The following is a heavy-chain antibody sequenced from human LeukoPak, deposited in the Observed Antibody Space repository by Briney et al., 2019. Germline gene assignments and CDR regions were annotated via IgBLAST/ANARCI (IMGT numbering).Heavy chain of an antibody. CDR3: TKDDPLNRS. J-gene: IGHJ4*02. V-gene: IGHV3-15*01. Sequence: GGSLRPSCAPSGFTFSNAWMSWVRQAPGKGLEWVGRIKSKTNGGTTDYAAPVKGRFAISRDDSKNTLYLQMNSLKTEDTAVYYCTKDDPLNRSWGQGTLVTVFS. D-gene: IGHD3-16*01. CDR2: IKSKTNGGTT. CDR1: GFTFSNAW.